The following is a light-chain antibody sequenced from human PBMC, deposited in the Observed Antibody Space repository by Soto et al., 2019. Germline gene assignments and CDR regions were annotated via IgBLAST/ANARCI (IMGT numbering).Light chain of an antibody. J-gene: IGKJ4*01. CDR2: GAS. CDR1: QGISSY. V-gene: IGKV1-9*01. Sequence: DIQLTQSPSSLSASVGDRVTITCRASQGISSYLGWYQQKPGKAPKLLIYGASTWQSGVPSRFSGSGSGTDFTLTIRSLQPEDFATYYCQQLNKYPSTFGGGTKVDIK. CDR3: QQLNKYPST.